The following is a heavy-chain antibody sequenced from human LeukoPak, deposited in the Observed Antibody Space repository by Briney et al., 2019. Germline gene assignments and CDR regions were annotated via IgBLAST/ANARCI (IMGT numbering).Heavy chain of an antibody. CDR2: IKGDGSEK. J-gene: IGHJ4*02. V-gene: IGHV3-7*01. CDR3: TRMGGLFVISYFDF. CDR1: GFTFTSHG. Sequence: PGGSLRISCAASGFTFTSHGLSLVRQASGKGLELGAIIKGDGSEKYYVNSVRGRFTISRDNAKNSLYLQMSSLRGEDTAVYYCTRMGGLFVISYFDFWGQGILVTVSS. D-gene: IGHD2-21*01.